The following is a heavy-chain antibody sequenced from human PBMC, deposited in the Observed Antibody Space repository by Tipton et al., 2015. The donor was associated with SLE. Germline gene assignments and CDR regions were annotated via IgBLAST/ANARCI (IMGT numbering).Heavy chain of an antibody. CDR1: SGSFSGYY. V-gene: IGHV4-34*01. J-gene: IGHJ2*01. Sequence: LRLSCAVYSGSFSGYYWNWICQPPGKGLEWIGDINHSGSTNYNPSLKSRVTISVDTSKNQFSLKLNSVTAADTAVYYCARRRGYSYGYGGTDWYFDLWGRGTLVTVSS. CDR3: ARRRGYSYGYGGTDWYFDL. CDR2: INHSGST. D-gene: IGHD5-18*01.